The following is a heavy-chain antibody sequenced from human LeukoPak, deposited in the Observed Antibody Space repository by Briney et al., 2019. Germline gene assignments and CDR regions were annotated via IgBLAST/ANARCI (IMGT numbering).Heavy chain of an antibody. CDR2: ISYSASS. CDR3: AREVGIREFDY. CDR1: GYSISSGYY. Sequence: PSETLSLTCTVSGYSISSGYYWGWIRQPPGKGLEWLGYISYSASSNYNPSLKSRVTISVDTSKNQFSLKLSSVTAADTAVYYCAREVGIREFDYWGQGTLVTVSS. V-gene: IGHV4-38-2*02. J-gene: IGHJ4*02. D-gene: IGHD1-26*01.